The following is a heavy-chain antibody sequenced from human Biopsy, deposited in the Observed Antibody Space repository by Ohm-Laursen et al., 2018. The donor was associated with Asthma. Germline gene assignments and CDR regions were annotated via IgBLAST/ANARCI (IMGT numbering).Heavy chain of an antibody. CDR1: GASITSSAYY. Sequence: SETLSLTCTVSGASITSSAYYWGWIRQPPGKGLEWIGSMYYGETTYYSPSLKGRVTISVATSKNQFSLILSSVTAADTAVYYCARHDHRWDTYADFWGQGTLVTVSS. V-gene: IGHV4-39*01. CDR2: MYYGETT. CDR3: ARHDHRWDTYADF. D-gene: IGHD2-2*01. J-gene: IGHJ4*02.